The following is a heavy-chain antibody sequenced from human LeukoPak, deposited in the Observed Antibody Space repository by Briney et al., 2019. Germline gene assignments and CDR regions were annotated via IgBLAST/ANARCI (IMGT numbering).Heavy chain of an antibody. D-gene: IGHD3-3*01. CDR3: ARDRVEGKTWVEFDP. J-gene: IGHJ5*02. Sequence: GGSLRLSCAASGFIVNSYAMSWVRQAPGKGLAWVSLIYSDGVTQYADSVRGRFTISRDNSKNTLYLQMNSLRDEDTAVYFCARDRVEGKTWVEFDPWGQGTLVTVSS. V-gene: IGHV3-66*02. CDR1: GFIVNSYA. CDR2: IYSDGVT.